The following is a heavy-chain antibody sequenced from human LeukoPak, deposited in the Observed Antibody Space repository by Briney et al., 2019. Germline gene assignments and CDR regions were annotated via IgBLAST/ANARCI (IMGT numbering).Heavy chain of an antibody. J-gene: IGHJ5*02. D-gene: IGHD5-18*01. CDR1: GGSISGYY. CDR3: ARARVGYSYGPNWFDP. Sequence: SETLSLTCTVSGGSISGYYWSWIRQPPGKGLEWIGHIYYSGSTNYNPSLKSRVTISVDTSKNHFSLKLSSVTAADTAVYYCARARVGYSYGPNWFDPWGQGTLVTVSS. V-gene: IGHV4-59*01. CDR2: IYYSGST.